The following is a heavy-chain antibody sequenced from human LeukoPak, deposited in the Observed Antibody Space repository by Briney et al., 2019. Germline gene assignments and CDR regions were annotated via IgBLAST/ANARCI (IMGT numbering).Heavy chain of an antibody. Sequence: SETLSLTCTVPGGSISSSSYYWGWIRQPPGKGLEWIGEIYHSGSTNYNPSLKSRVTISVDKSKNQFSLKLSSVTAADTAVYYCAREYGGDPHFDYWGQGTLVTVSS. CDR3: AREYGGDPHFDY. J-gene: IGHJ4*02. V-gene: IGHV4-39*07. CDR1: GGSISSSSYY. D-gene: IGHD2-21*02. CDR2: IYHSGST.